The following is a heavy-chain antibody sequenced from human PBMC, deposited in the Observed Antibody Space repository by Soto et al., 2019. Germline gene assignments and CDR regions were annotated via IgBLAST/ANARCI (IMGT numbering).Heavy chain of an antibody. CDR2: MNPNSGNT. J-gene: IGHJ5*02. V-gene: IGHV1-8*01. CDR3: AREMYYDFWSGAKNWFDP. D-gene: IGHD3-3*01. Sequence: QVQLVQSGAEVKKPGASVKVSCKASGYTFTSYDINWVRQATGQGLEWMGWMNPNSGNTGYAQKFQGRVTMTRNTSISTAYMELSSLRSEDPAVYYCAREMYYDFWSGAKNWFDPWGQGTMVTVSS. CDR1: GYTFTSYD.